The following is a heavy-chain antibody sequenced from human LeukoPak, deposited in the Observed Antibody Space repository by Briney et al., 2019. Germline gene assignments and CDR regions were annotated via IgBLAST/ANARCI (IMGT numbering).Heavy chain of an antibody. D-gene: IGHD3-22*01. CDR3: ARLLDNDSSGDPDTFDM. J-gene: IGHJ3*02. CDR1: SGSISGHY. V-gene: IGHV4-59*11. Sequence: PSETLSLTCAVPSGSISGHYWSWIRQTPGKGLEWIGYVYYTGKTYYTSSLRSRVTISVDTSKNHFSLKLTSVTAADTAIYYCARLLDNDSSGDPDTFDMWGQGTMVTVSS. CDR2: VYYTGKT.